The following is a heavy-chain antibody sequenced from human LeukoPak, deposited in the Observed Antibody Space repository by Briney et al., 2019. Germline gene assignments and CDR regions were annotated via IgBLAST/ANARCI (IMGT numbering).Heavy chain of an antibody. Sequence: GGSLRLSCAASGFIFRIYGMHWVRQAPGKGLEWVSVIYSGGSTYYADSVKGRFTISRDNSKNTLYLQMNSLRAEDTAVYYCARELGYCSSTSCYNWFDPWGQGTLVTVSS. CDR2: IYSGGST. J-gene: IGHJ5*02. CDR1: GFIFRIYG. V-gene: IGHV3-53*01. CDR3: ARELGYCSSTSCYNWFDP. D-gene: IGHD2-2*01.